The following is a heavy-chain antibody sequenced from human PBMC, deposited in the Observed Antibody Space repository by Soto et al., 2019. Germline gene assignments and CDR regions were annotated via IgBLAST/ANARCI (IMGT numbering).Heavy chain of an antibody. J-gene: IGHJ5*02. V-gene: IGHV4-34*01. CDR3: VRIRYQLPSSVLWLDP. D-gene: IGHD3-16*01. CDR1: GGFLSESY. CDR2: INHVGGT. Sequence: PSETLSLTCAVYGGFLSESYWTWIRQPPGKGLEWIGEINHVGGTNYNTSLKSRLTMSVDTSQNPFSLRLISVTAADTAMYFCVRIRYQLPSSVLWLDPWGQGTPVSVSS.